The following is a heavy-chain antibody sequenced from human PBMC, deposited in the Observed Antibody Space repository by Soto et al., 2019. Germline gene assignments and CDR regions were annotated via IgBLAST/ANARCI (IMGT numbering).Heavy chain of an antibody. CDR1: GARVSCDSAS. J-gene: IGHJ3*01. CDR3: ARAAVAFDAFDL. Sequence: QLEPSCPGPGNPLQTLPLNWGLYGARVSCDSASWNWDRQAHSKGLEWLGRTYLRAKWYTEYAVSVKSRIAISPDTANNHFSLQLSSVTPEDTAVYFCARAAVAFDAFDLWGQGTVVTVSS. CDR2: TYLRAKWYT. V-gene: IGHV6-1*01. D-gene: IGHD2-15*01.